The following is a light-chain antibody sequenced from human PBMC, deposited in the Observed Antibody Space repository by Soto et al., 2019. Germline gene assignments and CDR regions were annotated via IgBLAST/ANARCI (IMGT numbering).Light chain of an antibody. CDR2: DAS. Sequence: GDRDTITCRASQSISSWLAWYQQKPGKAPKLLIYDASSLESGVPSRFSGSGSGTEFTLTISSLQPDDFATYYCQQYNSSPWTFGQGTKVEIK. CDR3: QQYNSSPWT. V-gene: IGKV1-5*01. J-gene: IGKJ1*01. CDR1: QSISSW.